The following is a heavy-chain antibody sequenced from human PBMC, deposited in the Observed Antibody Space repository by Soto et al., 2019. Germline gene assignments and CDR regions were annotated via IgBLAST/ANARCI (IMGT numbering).Heavy chain of an antibody. V-gene: IGHV4-39*01. Sequence: PSEPRSLTCTFSGCSVASTNDCLGWFRQPPGGGLEWLGTVYYSGRTSYNPSLKSRVSISVNTSKNQFSLKLISVTAADTAIFYCARLDWGTYSSFDFWGPGTLVTVS. D-gene: IGHD3-9*01. CDR2: VYYSGRT. J-gene: IGHJ4*01. CDR3: ARLDWGTYSSFDF. CDR1: GCSVASTNDC.